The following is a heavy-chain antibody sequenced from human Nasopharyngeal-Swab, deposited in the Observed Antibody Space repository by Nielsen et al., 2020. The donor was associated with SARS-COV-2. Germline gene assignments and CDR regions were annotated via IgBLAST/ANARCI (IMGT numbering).Heavy chain of an antibody. D-gene: IGHD2-2*02. J-gene: IGHJ6*03. CDR2: IRYDGSNK. Sequence: VRQAPGKGLEWVAFIRYDGSNKYYADSVRGRFTISRDNSKNTLYLHMNSLRAEDTAVYYCAKIGAGCSSTSCYNVYYYYMDVWGKGTTVTVSS. V-gene: IGHV3-30*02. CDR3: AKIGAGCSSTSCYNVYYYYMDV.